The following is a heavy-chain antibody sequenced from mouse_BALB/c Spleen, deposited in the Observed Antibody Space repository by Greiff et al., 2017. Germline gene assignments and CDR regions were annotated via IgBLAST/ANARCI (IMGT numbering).Heavy chain of an antibody. CDR2: INPSDSET. CDR3: AMAYDLDY. Sequence: VQLQQPGAELVRPGASVKLSCKASGYSFTSYWMNWVKQRPGQGLEWIGKINPSDSETRLNQKFKDKATLTVDKSSSTAYMQLSSPTSEDSAVYYCAMAYDLDYWGQGTTLTVSA. J-gene: IGHJ2*01. V-gene: IGHV1-61*01. CDR1: GYSFTSYW. D-gene: IGHD1-1*01.